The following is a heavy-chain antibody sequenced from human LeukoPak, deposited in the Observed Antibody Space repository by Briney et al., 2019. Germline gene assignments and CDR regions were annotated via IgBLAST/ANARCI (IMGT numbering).Heavy chain of an antibody. V-gene: IGHV3-7*03. D-gene: IGHD1-26*01. CDR3: VKDSPPRYSGSPPAY. J-gene: IGHJ4*02. CDR1: GFIFSSFA. CDR2: INKDGGEK. Sequence: GGSLRLPCAVSGFIFSSFAMSWVRQAPGKGLEWVANINKDGGEKYYVDSVKGRFTISRDNAKNSLYLQMNSLRADDTAVYYCVKDSPPRYSGSPPAYWGQGTLVTVSS.